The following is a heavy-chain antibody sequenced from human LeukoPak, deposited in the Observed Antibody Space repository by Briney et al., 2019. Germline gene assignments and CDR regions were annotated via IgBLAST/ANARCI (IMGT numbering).Heavy chain of an antibody. J-gene: IGHJ3*02. CDR1: GFIFGSFG. CDR3: AKELSAYSGSFGRPFDI. V-gene: IGHV3-23*01. CDR2: ISGSGSDV. D-gene: IGHD1-26*01. Sequence: GASLRLSCAASGFIFGSFGLSWVRQAAGKGLEWVSSISGSGSDVNYPDSVKGRFTISRDNSKNTLFLQMNSLRAEDTAIYYCAKELSAYSGSFGRPFDIWGQGTMVTVSS.